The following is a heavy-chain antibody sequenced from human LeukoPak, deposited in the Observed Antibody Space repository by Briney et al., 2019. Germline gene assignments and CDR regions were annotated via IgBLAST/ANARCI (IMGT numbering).Heavy chain of an antibody. V-gene: IGHV3-48*01. Sequence: GGSLRLSCAASGFTFGSYSMNWVRQAPGKGLEWVSYISSSSSTIYYADSVKGRFTISRDNAKNSLYLQMNSLRAEDTAVYYCARDPERWLQLAFDIWGQGTMVTVSS. CDR2: ISSSSSTI. D-gene: IGHD5-24*01. CDR3: ARDPERWLQLAFDI. CDR1: GFTFGSYS. J-gene: IGHJ3*02.